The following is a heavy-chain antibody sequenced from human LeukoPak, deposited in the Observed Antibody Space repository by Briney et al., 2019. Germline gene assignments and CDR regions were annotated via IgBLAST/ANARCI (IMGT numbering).Heavy chain of an antibody. CDR2: ISGSGGST. Sequence: GDSLRLSCAASGFTFSSYAMSWVRQAPGKGLEWVSGISGSGGSTYYADSVKGRFAISRDNSRNTLYLQMNSPRAEDTAVYYCAILPGYSSGWYEVNYWGQGTLVTVSS. J-gene: IGHJ4*02. V-gene: IGHV3-23*01. CDR1: GFTFSSYA. D-gene: IGHD6-13*01. CDR3: AILPGYSSGWYEVNY.